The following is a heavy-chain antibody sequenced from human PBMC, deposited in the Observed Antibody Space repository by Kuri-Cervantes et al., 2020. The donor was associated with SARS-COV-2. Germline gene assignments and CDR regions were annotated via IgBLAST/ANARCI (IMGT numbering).Heavy chain of an antibody. CDR1: GGPITSGTYS. CDR2: FSNSGGT. D-gene: IGHD3-3*01. Sequence: SETLSLTCTVSGGPITSGTYSWTWIRQRPGKGLEWIGYFSNSGGTDYNPSLKSRVDISIDTSKNQFSLELSSVTAADRAVYYCARLPTYYDFWSGYPAFDYYYYGMDVWGQGTTVTVSS. J-gene: IGHJ6*02. V-gene: IGHV4-31*03. CDR3: ARLPTYYDFWSGYPAFDYYYYGMDV.